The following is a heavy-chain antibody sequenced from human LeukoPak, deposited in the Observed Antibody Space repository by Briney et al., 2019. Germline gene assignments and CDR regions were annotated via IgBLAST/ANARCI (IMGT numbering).Heavy chain of an antibody. CDR2: MNPNSGNT. D-gene: IGHD3-3*01. CDR3: ARGHYGVLYLRVHYYYYMDV. CDR1: GYTFTSYD. J-gene: IGHJ6*03. Sequence: ASVKVSCKASGYTFTSYDINWVRQATGQGLEWMGWMNPNSGNTGYAQKFQGRVTITRNTSISTAYMELSSLRSEDTAVYYCARGHYGVLYLRVHYYYYMDVWGKGTTVTISS. V-gene: IGHV1-8*03.